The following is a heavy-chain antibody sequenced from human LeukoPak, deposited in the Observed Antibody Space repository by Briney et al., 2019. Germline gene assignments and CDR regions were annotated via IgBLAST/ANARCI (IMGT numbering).Heavy chain of an antibody. CDR1: GGSISSYY. CDR3: ARVAFDYYYYYMDV. CDR2: IYYSGST. Sequence: SETLSLTCTVSGGSISSYYWSWIRQPPGKGLEWIGYIYYSGSTNYNPSLKSRVTISVDTSKNQFSLKLSSVTAADTAVYYCARVAFDYYYYYMDVCFKGTTVTVSS. J-gene: IGHJ6*03. V-gene: IGHV4-59*01.